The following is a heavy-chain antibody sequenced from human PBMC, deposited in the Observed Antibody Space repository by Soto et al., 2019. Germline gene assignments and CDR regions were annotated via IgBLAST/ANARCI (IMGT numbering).Heavy chain of an antibody. V-gene: IGHV3-23*01. Sequence: GGSLRSSCAASGFTFSRDGISWVRQAPGKGLXWVXLIXXNXGXXXYXXSVKGRFTISRDNTKNTLFLQMNSLRAEDTAVYYCAKERATTTAFDYWGQGALVTVSS. D-gene: IGHD4-17*01. J-gene: IGHJ4*02. CDR2: IXXNXGXX. CDR1: GFTFSRDG. CDR3: AKERATTTAFDY.